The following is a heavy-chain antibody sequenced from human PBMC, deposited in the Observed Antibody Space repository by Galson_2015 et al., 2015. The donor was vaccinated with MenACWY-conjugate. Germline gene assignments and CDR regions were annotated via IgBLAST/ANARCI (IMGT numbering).Heavy chain of an antibody. D-gene: IGHD3-3*02. CDR3: VRPIMTFVAVRSLDN. CDR2: IKYDGSKQ. CDR1: GFPFYSYW. J-gene: IGHJ4*02. Sequence: SLRLSCAASGFPFYSYWMTWVRQPPGKGLDWVASIKYDGSKQYYGDSVRGRFTISRDNAENSVFLQMNSLRPEDTAVYFCVRPIMTFVAVRSLDNWGQGTVVTVSS. V-gene: IGHV3-7*01.